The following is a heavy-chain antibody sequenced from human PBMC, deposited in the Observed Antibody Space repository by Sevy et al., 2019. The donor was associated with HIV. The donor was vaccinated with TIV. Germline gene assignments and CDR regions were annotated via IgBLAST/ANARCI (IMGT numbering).Heavy chain of an antibody. D-gene: IGHD1-20*01. Sequence: GGSLRLSCVASGFIFRDYGMHWVRQAPGKGLEWVAVISYGANHRYYADSARDRFTISRDNSKNTLFLQMNSLTIEDPAVYYCAKDSHPDITVTGNNWFDSWGQGSLVTVSS. CDR3: AKDSHPDITVTGNNWFDS. CDR2: ISYGANHR. J-gene: IGHJ5*01. CDR1: GFIFRDYG. V-gene: IGHV3-30*18.